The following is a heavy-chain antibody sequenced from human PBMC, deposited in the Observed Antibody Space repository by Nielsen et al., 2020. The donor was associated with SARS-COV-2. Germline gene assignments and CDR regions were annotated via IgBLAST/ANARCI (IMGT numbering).Heavy chain of an antibody. CDR1: GFTFSSYG. Sequence: GESLKISCAASGFTFSSYGMHWVRQAPGKGLEWVAVISYDGSNKYYADSVKGRFTISRDNSKNTLYLQMNSLRAEDTAVYYCAKFPYSGSWNDAFDIWGQGTMVTVSS. D-gene: IGHD1-26*01. CDR3: AKFPYSGSWNDAFDI. V-gene: IGHV3-30*18. J-gene: IGHJ3*02. CDR2: ISYDGSNK.